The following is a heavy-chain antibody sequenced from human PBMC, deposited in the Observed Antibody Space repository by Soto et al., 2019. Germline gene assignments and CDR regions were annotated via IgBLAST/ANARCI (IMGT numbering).Heavy chain of an antibody. CDR3: VKDTDDFWSGNPYYFDY. D-gene: IGHD3-3*01. J-gene: IGHJ4*02. CDR1: GFTFSSYA. CDR2: ISSNGGST. V-gene: IGHV3-64D*06. Sequence: LRLSCSASGFTFSSYAMHWVRQAPGKGLEYVSAISSNGGSTYYADSVKGRFTISRDNSKNTLYLQMSSLRAEDTAVYYCVKDTDDFWSGNPYYFDYWGQGTLVTVSS.